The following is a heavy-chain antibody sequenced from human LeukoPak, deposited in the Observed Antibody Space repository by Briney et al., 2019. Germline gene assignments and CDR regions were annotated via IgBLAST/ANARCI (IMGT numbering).Heavy chain of an antibody. J-gene: IGHJ4*02. CDR1: SESFSGYY. CDR2: INHSGST. D-gene: IGHD5-12*01. Sequence: ASETLSLTCTVYSESFSGYYWSWIRQPPGKGLEWIGEINHSGSTNYNPSLKSRVTISVDTSKNQFSLKLSSVTAADTAVYYCASRGWLRLVQFDYWGQGTRVTVSS. V-gene: IGHV4-34*01. CDR3: ASRGWLRLVQFDY.